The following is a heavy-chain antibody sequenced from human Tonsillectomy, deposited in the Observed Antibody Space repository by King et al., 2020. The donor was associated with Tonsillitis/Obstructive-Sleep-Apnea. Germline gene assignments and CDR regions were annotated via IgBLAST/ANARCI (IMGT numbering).Heavy chain of an antibody. CDR2: IYYSGST. J-gene: IGHJ4*02. CDR1: GGSVSSGSYY. CDR3: ARAAYYDFWSGYPQNFDY. D-gene: IGHD3-3*01. Sequence: PLQESGPGLVKPSETLSLTCTVSGGSVSSGSYYWSWIRQPPGKGLEWIGYIYYSGSTNYNPSLKSRVTISVDTSKNQFSLKLSSVTAADTAVYYCARAAYYDFWSGYPQNFDYWGQGTLVTVSS. V-gene: IGHV4-61*01.